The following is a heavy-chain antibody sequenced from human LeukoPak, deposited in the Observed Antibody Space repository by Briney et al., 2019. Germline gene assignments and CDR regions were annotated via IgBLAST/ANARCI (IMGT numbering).Heavy chain of an antibody. J-gene: IGHJ6*02. Sequence: SETLSLTCAVYGGSFSGYYWSWIRQPPGKGLGWIGEINHSGSTNYNPSLKSRVTISVDTSKNQLSLKLRSVTAADTAVYYCAREGRPAAENTFYFYYGMDVWGQGTAVTVSS. CDR3: AREGRPAAENTFYFYYGMDV. D-gene: IGHD6-13*01. V-gene: IGHV4-34*01. CDR1: GGSFSGYY. CDR2: INHSGST.